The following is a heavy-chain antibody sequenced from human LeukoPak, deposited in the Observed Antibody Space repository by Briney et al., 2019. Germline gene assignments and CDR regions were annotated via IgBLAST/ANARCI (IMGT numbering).Heavy chain of an antibody. D-gene: IGHD2-21*01. CDR2: INPNNDVT. Sequence: ASVKVSCKASGYTFTGYYMHWVRQAPGQGIEWMGWINPNNDVTNYALKFQGRVTMTRDTSISTAYMELSGLRSDDTAVYYCARSDGAYYFDYWGQGTLVTVSS. J-gene: IGHJ4*02. CDR3: ARSDGAYYFDY. CDR1: GYTFTGYY. V-gene: IGHV1-2*02.